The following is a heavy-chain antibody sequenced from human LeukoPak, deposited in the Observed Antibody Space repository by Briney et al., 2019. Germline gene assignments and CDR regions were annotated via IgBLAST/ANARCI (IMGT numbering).Heavy chain of an antibody. Sequence: ASVKVSCKASGYTFTNYGISWVRQAPGQGLEWMGWINGYNGDTNYAQKLQGRVTMTTDTSTSTAYMELRSLRSDDTVVYYCARDLFRVYGDAFDIWGQGTMVTVSS. J-gene: IGHJ3*02. D-gene: IGHD3-16*01. CDR3: ARDLFRVYGDAFDI. CDR2: INGYNGDT. CDR1: GYTFTNYG. V-gene: IGHV1-18*01.